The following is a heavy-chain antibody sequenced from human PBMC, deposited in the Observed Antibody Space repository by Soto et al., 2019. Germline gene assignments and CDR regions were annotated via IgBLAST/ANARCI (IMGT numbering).Heavy chain of an antibody. Sequence: QVQLVESGGGVVQPGGSLRLSCAASGFTFSTYGMYWVRQAPGKGLEWVAVLSDDGSKIYYADSVKGRFTISRDNSKNTLYLQMNSLRAEDTAVYYCAKDQTHAFDIWGQGTMVTVSS. CDR2: LSDDGSKI. V-gene: IGHV3-30*18. J-gene: IGHJ3*02. CDR1: GFTFSTYG. CDR3: AKDQTHAFDI.